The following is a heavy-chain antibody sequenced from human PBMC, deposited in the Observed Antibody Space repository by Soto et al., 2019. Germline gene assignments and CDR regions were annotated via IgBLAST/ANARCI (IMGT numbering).Heavy chain of an antibody. V-gene: IGHV3-30*03. J-gene: IGHJ4*02. CDR2: ISYDGSNK. Sequence: GGSLRLSCAASGFTFSSYGMHWVRQAPGKGLEWVAVISYDGSNKYYADSVKGRFTISRDNSKNTLYLQMNSLRAEDTAVYYCATLLLWFGELSLDYWGQGTLVTVSS. D-gene: IGHD3-10*01. CDR1: GFTFSSYG. CDR3: ATLLLWFGELSLDY.